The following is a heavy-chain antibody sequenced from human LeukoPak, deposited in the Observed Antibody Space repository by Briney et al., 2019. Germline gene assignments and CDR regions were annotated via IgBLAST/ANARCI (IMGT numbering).Heavy chain of an antibody. J-gene: IGHJ4*02. Sequence: ASVKVSCKASEYTFITYDIIWVRQAAGQGLEWMGWLSPQSGNTGYTESFQGRVTLTMDSSISTAYMELRSLRFEDTAVYYCARGPWFRSLVGYCADGVCYPGYWGQGTLVTVSS. CDR1: EYTFITYD. CDR3: ARGPWFRSLVGYCADGVCYPGY. CDR2: LSPQSGNT. V-gene: IGHV1-8*01. D-gene: IGHD2-8*01.